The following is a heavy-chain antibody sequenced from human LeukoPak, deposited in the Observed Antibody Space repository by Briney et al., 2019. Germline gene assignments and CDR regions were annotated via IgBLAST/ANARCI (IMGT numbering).Heavy chain of an antibody. CDR2: ISSSSSYI. V-gene: IGHV3-21*01. CDR1: GFTFSSYS. CDR3: ARDMDYPVEYYYYYMDV. D-gene: IGHD3/OR15-3a*01. J-gene: IGHJ6*03. Sequence: GGSLRLSCAASGFTFSSYSMNWVRQAPGNGLVWVSSISSSSSYIYYADSVKGRFTISRDNAKNSLYLQMNNLRAEDTAVYYCARDMDYPVEYYYYYMDVWGKGTTVTVSS.